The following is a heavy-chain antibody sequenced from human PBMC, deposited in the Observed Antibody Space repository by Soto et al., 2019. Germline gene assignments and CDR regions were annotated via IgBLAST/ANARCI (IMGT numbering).Heavy chain of an antibody. CDR1: GYSFTSYW. V-gene: IGHV5-51*01. CDR2: IYPGDSDT. J-gene: IGHJ4*02. Sequence: PGESLKISCKGSGYSFTSYWIGWVRQMPGKGLEWMGIIYPGDSDTRYSPSFQGQVTISADKSISTAYLQWSSLKASDTATYYCARLYVVVPAAIEFFDYWGQGTLVTVYS. CDR3: ARLYVVVPAAIEFFDY. D-gene: IGHD2-2*01.